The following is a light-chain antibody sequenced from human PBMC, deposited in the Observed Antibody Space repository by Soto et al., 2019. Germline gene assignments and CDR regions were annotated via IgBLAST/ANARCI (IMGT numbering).Light chain of an antibody. V-gene: IGKV3-20*01. CDR1: QSVGRN. CDR2: GAS. J-gene: IGKJ4*01. Sequence: IMMTQSPATLSMSPGERATLSCRASQSVGRNLAWYQQKPGQAPRLLIYGASSRATGIPDRFSGSGSGTDFTLTISRLEPEDFAVYYCQQYGSSPLTFGGGTKVDIK. CDR3: QQYGSSPLT.